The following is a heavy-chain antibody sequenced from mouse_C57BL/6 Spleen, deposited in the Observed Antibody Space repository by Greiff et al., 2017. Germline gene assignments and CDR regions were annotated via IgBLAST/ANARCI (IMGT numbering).Heavy chain of an antibody. D-gene: IGHD2-3*01. CDR2: IWSDGST. Sequence: VHLVESGPGLVAPSQSLSITCTVSGFSLTSYGVHWVRQPPGKGLEWLVVIWSDGSTTYNSALKSRLSISKDNSKSQVFLKMNSLQTDDTAMYYCAGLDGYYAGAMDYWGQGTSVTVSS. CDR3: AGLDGYYAGAMDY. CDR1: GFSLTSYG. V-gene: IGHV2-6*03. J-gene: IGHJ4*01.